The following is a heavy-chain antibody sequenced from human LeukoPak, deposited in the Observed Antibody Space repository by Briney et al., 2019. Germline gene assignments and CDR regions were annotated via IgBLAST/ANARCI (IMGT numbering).Heavy chain of an antibody. CDR2: ISTSEGT. CDR3: ARRRTTGTTGYFDY. Sequence: PSETLSLTCTISRGSISTYYWSWIRQPPGKGLEWIGYISTSEGTNYNPSLKSRITISVDTSKNQFSLNLSSVTAADTAVYYCARRRTTGTTGYFDYWGQGTLVTVSS. J-gene: IGHJ4*02. D-gene: IGHD1-1*01. V-gene: IGHV4-4*09. CDR1: RGSISTYY.